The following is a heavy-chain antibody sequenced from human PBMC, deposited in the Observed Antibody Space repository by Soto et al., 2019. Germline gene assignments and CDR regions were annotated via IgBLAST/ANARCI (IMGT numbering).Heavy chain of an antibody. D-gene: IGHD6-19*01. J-gene: IGHJ4*02. Sequence: PSETLSLTCTFSGSSISSSSYYWGWIRQPPGKGQEWIGGIYNRESTYYNTTLKSKVTKYVDTSKYQFSLKLSFVTAADTAVYYCARHGSGWYEVGYFDYWGQG. CDR2: IYNREST. V-gene: IGHV4-39*01. CDR3: ARHGSGWYEVGYFDY. CDR1: GSSISSSSYY.